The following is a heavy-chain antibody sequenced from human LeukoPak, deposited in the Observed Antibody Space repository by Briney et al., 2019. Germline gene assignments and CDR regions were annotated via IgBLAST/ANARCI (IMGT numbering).Heavy chain of an antibody. Sequence: SGTLSLTCTVSGDSIISSHWWSWVRQPPGKGLEWVGEIYHTGNTYYSPSLMSRVTISVDTSKNQFSLNLSSVTAADTAVYFCARAPHFFDTSGSRYYFDYWGQGALVTVSS. D-gene: IGHD3-22*01. V-gene: IGHV4-4*02. CDR3: ARAPHFFDTSGSRYYFDY. CDR1: GDSIISSHW. J-gene: IGHJ4*02. CDR2: IYHTGNT.